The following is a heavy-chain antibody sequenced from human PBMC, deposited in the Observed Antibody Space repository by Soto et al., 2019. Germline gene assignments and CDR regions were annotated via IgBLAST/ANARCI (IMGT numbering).Heavy chain of an antibody. V-gene: IGHV3-73*01. CDR2: IRSKANSYAT. D-gene: IGHD1-1*01. Sequence: GSLRLSCAASGFTFSGSAMHWVRQASGKGLEWVGRIRSKANSYATAYAASVKGRFTISRDDSKNTAYLQMNSLKTEDTAVYYCTRRPGTGGPHFDYWGQGTLVTVSS. CDR3: TRRPGTGGPHFDY. CDR1: GFTFSGSA. J-gene: IGHJ4*02.